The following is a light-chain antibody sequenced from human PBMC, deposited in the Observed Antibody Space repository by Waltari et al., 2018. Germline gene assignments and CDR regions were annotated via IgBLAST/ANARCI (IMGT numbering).Light chain of an antibody. CDR3: QQYHDYSA. CDR2: KAF. V-gene: IGKV1-5*03. J-gene: IGKJ2*01. Sequence: DTQMTQSPSTLSASVGDRVTTTCRASQSILTWLAWYQQKPGTAPRLLIYKAFNLESGVPGRFSGSASGTEFNLTISSLQPDDSATYYCQQYHDYSAFGQGTKLEIK. CDR1: QSILTW.